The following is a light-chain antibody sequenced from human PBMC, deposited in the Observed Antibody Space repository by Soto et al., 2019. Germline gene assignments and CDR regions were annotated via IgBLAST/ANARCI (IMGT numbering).Light chain of an antibody. V-gene: IGKV3-20*01. J-gene: IGKJ1*01. CDR2: GVS. CDR3: QQYDSSPRT. CDR1: QSVSSN. Sequence: EIVMTQSPATLSVSPGERATLSCRASQSVSSNLAWYQQRPGQAPRPLIYGVSSRATGIPDRFSGSGSGTDFTLTISRLEPEDFAVYYCQQYDSSPRTFGQGTKVDNK.